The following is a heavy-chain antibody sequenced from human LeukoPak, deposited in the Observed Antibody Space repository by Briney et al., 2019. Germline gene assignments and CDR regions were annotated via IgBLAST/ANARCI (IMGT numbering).Heavy chain of an antibody. CDR1: GYTFLNYD. CDR3: AREGEWELEVIGGY. CDR2: INPSRGSA. J-gene: IGHJ4*02. V-gene: IGHV1-46*01. Sequence: GASVKVSCKASGYTFLNYDFTWVRQAPGQGLEWMGIINPSRGSATYAQKFQGRVTITRDTSTTTVYMELSSLRSEDTAVYYCAREGEWELEVIGGYWGQGTLVTVSS. D-gene: IGHD1-26*01.